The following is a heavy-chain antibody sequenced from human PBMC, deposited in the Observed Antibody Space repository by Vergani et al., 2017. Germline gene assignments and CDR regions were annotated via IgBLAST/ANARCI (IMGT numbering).Heavy chain of an antibody. CDR3: ARVTALGYYDSSGFSDY. CDR1: GYTFISYG. J-gene: IGHJ4*02. Sequence: VQLVQSGAEVKKPGASVKVSCKASGYTFISYGITWVRQAPGQGLEWMGWISTYNGNTNYAQKFQGGVTMTTDTSTSTAYMGLGSLRSDDTAGYYCARVTALGYYDSSGFSDYWGQGTLVTVSS. CDR2: ISTYNGNT. D-gene: IGHD3-22*01. V-gene: IGHV1-18*01.